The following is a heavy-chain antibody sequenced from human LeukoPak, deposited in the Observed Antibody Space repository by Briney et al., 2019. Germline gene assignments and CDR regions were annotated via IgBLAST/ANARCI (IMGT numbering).Heavy chain of an antibody. Sequence: AGGSLRLSCAASGFTFSSYGMHWVRQAPGKGLEWVAVIPYDGSNKYYADSVKGRFTISRDNSKNTLYLQMNSLRAEDTAVYYCAKLAAADAFDFWGQGTMVTVSS. CDR3: AKLAAADAFDF. D-gene: IGHD6-13*01. CDR1: GFTFSSYG. CDR2: IPYDGSNK. V-gene: IGHV3-30*18. J-gene: IGHJ3*01.